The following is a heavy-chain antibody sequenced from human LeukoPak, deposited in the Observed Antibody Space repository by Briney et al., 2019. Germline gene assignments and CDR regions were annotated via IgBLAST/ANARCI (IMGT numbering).Heavy chain of an antibody. V-gene: IGHV3-30-3*01. D-gene: IGHD3-10*01. CDR3: AREGYYGSGSPPSLYFDY. CDR1: GFTFRNYV. CDR2: TSSDLNVK. Sequence: GGSLRLSCAASGFTFRNYVIHWVRQAPGKGLEWVAVTSSDLNVKLYTDSVKGRFTISRDNSRSTLYLQMNSLRPEDTAIYYCAREGYYGSGSPPSLYFDYWGQGTLVTVSS. J-gene: IGHJ4*02.